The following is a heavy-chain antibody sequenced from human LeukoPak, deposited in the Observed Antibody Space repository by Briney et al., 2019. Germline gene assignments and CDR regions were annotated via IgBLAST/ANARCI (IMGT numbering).Heavy chain of an antibody. Sequence: GGSLRLSCAASGFTVSSNYMSWVRQAPGKGLECVSVIYSGGRTYYADSVKGRFTISRDNSKNTLYLQMNSLRAEDTAVYYCARDYSPQFFGYFVGYFDLWGQGTLVTVSS. J-gene: IGHJ4*02. V-gene: IGHV3-53*05. CDR2: IYSGGRT. D-gene: IGHD2-21*01. CDR3: ARDYSPQFFGYFVGYFDL. CDR1: GFTVSSNY.